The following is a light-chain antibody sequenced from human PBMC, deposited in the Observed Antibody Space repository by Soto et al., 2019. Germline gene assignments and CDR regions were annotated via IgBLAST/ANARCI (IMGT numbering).Light chain of an antibody. Sequence: EIVMTQSPATLSVSPGERATLSCRASQSIGSNLAWYQQKPGQAPRLLIYAASIRATDFPARFSGSGSGTEFTFTISGLQSDDFAVYFCQQYNNWPPWTFGHGTKVEIK. CDR3: QQYNNWPPWT. CDR1: QSIGSN. V-gene: IGKV3-15*01. J-gene: IGKJ1*01. CDR2: AAS.